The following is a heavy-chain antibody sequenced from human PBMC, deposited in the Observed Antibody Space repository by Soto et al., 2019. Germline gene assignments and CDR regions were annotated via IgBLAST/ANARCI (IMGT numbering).Heavy chain of an antibody. Sequence: QVQLVESGGGVVQPGRSLRLSCAASGFTFSTYAMHWVRQAPGKGLEWVAVISYDGSNKYYTDSVKGRFTISRDNSTNTMSLHMISLRAEDTAVYYCARHKRELRFLEWSYYFDAWGQGTLVTVSS. J-gene: IGHJ4*02. CDR2: ISYDGSNK. CDR1: GFTFSTYA. CDR3: ARHKRELRFLEWSYYFDA. V-gene: IGHV3-30-3*01. D-gene: IGHD3-3*01.